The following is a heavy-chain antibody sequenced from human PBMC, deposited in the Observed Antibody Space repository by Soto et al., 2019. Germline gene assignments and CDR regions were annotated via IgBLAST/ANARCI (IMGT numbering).Heavy chain of an antibody. J-gene: IGHJ4*02. V-gene: IGHV4-30-4*01. CDR3: TRCQGWLQFGAPGSH. Sequence: QVQLQESGPVLVKPSQTLSLTCTVSGDSIDNGDYYWSWIRQPPGKGLEWIGHIYYTGITYYNPSLQSRVTISLGTSKNQFSLELSSVTAADTAVYYCTRCQGWLQFGAPGSHWCQVTLVTVSS. CDR2: IYYTGIT. D-gene: IGHD6-19*01. CDR1: GDSIDNGDYY.